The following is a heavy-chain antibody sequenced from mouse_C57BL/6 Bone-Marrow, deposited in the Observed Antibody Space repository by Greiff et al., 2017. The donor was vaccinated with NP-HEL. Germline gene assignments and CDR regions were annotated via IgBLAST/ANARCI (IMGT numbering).Heavy chain of an antibody. J-gene: IGHJ4*01. V-gene: IGHV3-8*01. CDR1: GYSITSDY. Sequence: EVKLVESGPGLAKPSQTLSLTCSVTGYSITSDYWNWFRKFPGNKLEYMGYISYSGSTYYNPSLKSRISITRDTSKNQYYLQLNSVTTEDTATYYCARWTAQATFYYYAMDYWGQGTSVTVSS. D-gene: IGHD3-2*02. CDR3: ARWTAQATFYYYAMDY. CDR2: ISYSGST.